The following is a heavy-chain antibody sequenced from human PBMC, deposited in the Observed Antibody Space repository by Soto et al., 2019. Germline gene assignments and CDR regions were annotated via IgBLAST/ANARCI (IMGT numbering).Heavy chain of an antibody. CDR1: AFAISRGCY. V-gene: IGHV4-38-2*02. CDR2: IHPSVSS. J-gene: IGHJ4*02. D-gene: IGHD1-1*01. Sequence: SETLSLTCSVSAFAISRGCYWSWFRQPPGKGLEWFGSIHPSVSSYHNPSLATRLRLSIDTSKNQFTLNLTSVTAADTALYFCAREKVGTTFFDNWGQGIQVTVSS. CDR3: AREKVGTTFFDN.